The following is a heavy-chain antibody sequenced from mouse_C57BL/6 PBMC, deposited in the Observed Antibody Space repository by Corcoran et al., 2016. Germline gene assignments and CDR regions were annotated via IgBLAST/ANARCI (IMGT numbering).Heavy chain of an antibody. CDR2: INPNNGGT. CDR1: GYTFTDYY. J-gene: IGHJ2*01. V-gene: IGHV1-26*01. Sequence: EVQLQQSGPELVKPGASVKISCKASGYTFTDYYMNWVKQSHGKSLEWIGDINPNNGGTSYNQKFKGKATLTVDKSSSTAYMEIRSLTSEDSAVYYCARDYGRVYWGQGTTLTVSS. D-gene: IGHD1-1*01. CDR3: ARDYGRVY.